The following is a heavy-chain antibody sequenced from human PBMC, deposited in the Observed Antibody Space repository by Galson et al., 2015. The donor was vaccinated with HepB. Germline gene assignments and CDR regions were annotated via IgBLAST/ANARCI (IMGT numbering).Heavy chain of an antibody. Sequence: SLRLSCAASGFTFINYAMSWVRQAPGKGLEWVSSISGRGVGTTYYADSVKGRSTISRDDAKNSLYLQINSLRAEDTAVYYCAREGNIAARLHHYYYAMDVWGQGTTVTVSS. D-gene: IGHD6-6*01. CDR3: AREGNIAARLHHYYYAMDV. CDR1: GFTFINYA. J-gene: IGHJ6*02. CDR2: ISGRGVGTT. V-gene: IGHV3-23*01.